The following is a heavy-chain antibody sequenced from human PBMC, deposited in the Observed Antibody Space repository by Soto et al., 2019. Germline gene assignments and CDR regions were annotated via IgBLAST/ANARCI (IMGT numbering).Heavy chain of an antibody. CDR1: AFSLTSGS. CDR2: LSRSGGAT. V-gene: IGHV3-23*01. D-gene: IGHD5-12*01. CDR3: AKGEMATIRNSSDP. Sequence: PVGSLRLSCVTSAFSLTSGSMSWVRQTPGKGLEWVSALSRSGGATYYADSVKGRFTISRDTSANTLYLQMSNLRAEDTAIYYCAKGEMATIRNSSDPWGQGTLVTVSS. J-gene: IGHJ5*02.